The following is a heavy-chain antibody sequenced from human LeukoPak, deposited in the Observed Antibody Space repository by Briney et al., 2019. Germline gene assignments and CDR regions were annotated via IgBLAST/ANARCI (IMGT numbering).Heavy chain of an antibody. CDR3: ARGLRFLEWLTQDY. CDR1: GGSISSYY. CDR2: IYYSGST. V-gene: IGHV4-59*01. J-gene: IGHJ4*02. D-gene: IGHD3-3*01. Sequence: PSETLSLTCTVSGGSISSYYWSWIRQSPGKGLEWIGYIYYSGSTNYNPSLKSRVTISVDTSKNQFSLKLSSVTAADTAVYYCARGLRFLEWLTQDYWGQGTLVTVSS.